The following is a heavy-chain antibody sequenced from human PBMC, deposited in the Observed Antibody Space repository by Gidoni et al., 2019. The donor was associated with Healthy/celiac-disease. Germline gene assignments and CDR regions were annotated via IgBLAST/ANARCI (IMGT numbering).Heavy chain of an antibody. V-gene: IGHV4-34*01. CDR1: GGSFSGYY. D-gene: IGHD2-2*01. J-gene: IGHJ3*02. CDR3: ARVGRDTDIVVVPAASYHDAFDI. CDR2: INHSGST. Sequence: QVQLQQWGAGLLKPSEPLSLTCAVYGGSFSGYYWSWIRQPPGKGLEWIGEINHSGSTNYNPSLKSRVTISVDTSKNQFSLKLSSVTAADTAVYYCARVGRDTDIVVVPAASYHDAFDIWGQGTMVTVSS.